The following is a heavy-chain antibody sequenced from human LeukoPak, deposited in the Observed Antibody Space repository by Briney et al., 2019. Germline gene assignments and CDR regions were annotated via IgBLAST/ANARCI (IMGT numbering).Heavy chain of an antibody. CDR2: ISSSSGTI. CDR3: AKDLPRIAVAGRWGMDV. J-gene: IGHJ6*02. V-gene: IGHV3-48*04. D-gene: IGHD6-19*01. Sequence: GGSLRLSCAASGFTFSIHGMHWVRQAPGKGLEWVSYISSSSGTIYYADSVKGRFTISRDNAKNSLYLQMNSLRAEDTAVYYCAKDLPRIAVAGRWGMDVWGQGTTVTVSS. CDR1: GFTFSIHG.